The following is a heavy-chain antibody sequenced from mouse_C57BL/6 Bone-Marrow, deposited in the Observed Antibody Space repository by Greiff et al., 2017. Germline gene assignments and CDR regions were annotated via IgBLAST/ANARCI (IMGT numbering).Heavy chain of an antibody. Sequence: QVQLQQPGAELVKPGASVKMSCKASGYTFTSYWITWVKQRPGQGREWIGDIYPGSGSTNYNEKFKSKATLTVDTSSSTAYMQLSSLTSEDSAVYYCAREGVYDDLDYWGQGTTLTVSS. D-gene: IGHD2-3*01. CDR3: AREGVYDDLDY. CDR2: IYPGSGST. CDR1: GYTFTSYW. J-gene: IGHJ2*01. V-gene: IGHV1-55*01.